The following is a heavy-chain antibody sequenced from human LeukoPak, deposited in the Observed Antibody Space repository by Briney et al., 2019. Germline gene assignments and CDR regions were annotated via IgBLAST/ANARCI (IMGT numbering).Heavy chain of an antibody. CDR1: GGFISSYY. J-gene: IGHJ4*02. V-gene: IGHV4-4*07. CDR3: ARELYYYDSSGFDY. Sequence: SETLSLTCTVSGGFISSYYWSWIRQPAGKGLEWIGRIYTSGSTNYNPSLKSRVTMSVDTSKNQFSLKLSSVTAADTAVYYCARELYYYDSSGFDYWGQGTLVTVSS. CDR2: IYTSGST. D-gene: IGHD3-22*01.